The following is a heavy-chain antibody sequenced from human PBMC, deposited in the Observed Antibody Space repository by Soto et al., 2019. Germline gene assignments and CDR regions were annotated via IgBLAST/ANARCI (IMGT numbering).Heavy chain of an antibody. CDR3: AREFHCSGGSCYSSFDY. CDR2: INPNSGGT. J-gene: IGHJ4*02. Sequence: QVQLVQSGAEVKKPGASVKVSCKASGYTFTGYYMHWVRQAPGQGLEWMGWINPNSGGTNYAQKFQGRVTMTRDTSISTAYMELSRLRSDDTAVYYCAREFHCSGGSCYSSFDYWGQGTLVTVSS. D-gene: IGHD2-15*01. CDR1: GYTFTGYY. V-gene: IGHV1-2*02.